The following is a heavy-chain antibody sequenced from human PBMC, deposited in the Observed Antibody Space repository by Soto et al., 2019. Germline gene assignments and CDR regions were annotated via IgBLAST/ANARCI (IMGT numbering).Heavy chain of an antibody. V-gene: IGHV4-34*01. CDR2: INHSGST. CDR3: ARVKLGPAASLYAFDI. Sequence: LSETLSLTCAVYCGSFSGYYWSWIRQRPGKGLEWIGEINHSGSTNYNPSLKSRVTISVDTSKNQFSLKLSSVTAADTAVYYCARVKLGPAASLYAFDIWGQGTMVTLSS. J-gene: IGHJ3*02. CDR1: CGSFSGYY. D-gene: IGHD2-2*01.